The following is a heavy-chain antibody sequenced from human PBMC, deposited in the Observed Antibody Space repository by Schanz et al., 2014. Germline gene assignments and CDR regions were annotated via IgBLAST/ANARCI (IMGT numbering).Heavy chain of an antibody. Sequence: EVQLLESGGGLVQPGGSLRLSCEASGFTFSSFAMSWVRQAPGKGLEWVSYIGGSGSDTYYADSVRGRFTISRDNAKNSLYLQMNSLRAEDTAVYYCERFQSPHQPFDYWGQGTLATVSS. J-gene: IGHJ4*02. V-gene: IGHV3-48*04. D-gene: IGHD2-2*01. CDR1: GFTFSSFA. CDR3: ERFQSPHQPFDY. CDR2: IGGSGSDT.